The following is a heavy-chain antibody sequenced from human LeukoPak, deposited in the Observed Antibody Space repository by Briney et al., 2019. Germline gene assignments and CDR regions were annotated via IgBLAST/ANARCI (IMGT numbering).Heavy chain of an antibody. Sequence: GGSLRLSCAASGFTFSSYWMHWVRQAPGKGLVWVSRINSDGSSTSYADSVKGRFTISRDNAKNTLYLQMNSLRAEDTAVYYCARVVVAAAGTRWFDPWGQGTLVTVSS. CDR1: GFTFSSYW. V-gene: IGHV3-74*01. CDR2: INSDGSST. CDR3: ARVVVAAAGTRWFDP. J-gene: IGHJ5*02. D-gene: IGHD6-13*01.